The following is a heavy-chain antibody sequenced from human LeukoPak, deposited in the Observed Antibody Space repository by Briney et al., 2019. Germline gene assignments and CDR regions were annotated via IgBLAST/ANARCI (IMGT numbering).Heavy chain of an antibody. Sequence: GGSLSLPSAASGFTLDDYSTQWVRQAPREGLEWVSVVSSNSSSIGYADSVKGRFTISRDNAKNSLYLQMNSLRAADTAVYYCASPGWLRRYDMDVWGQGTTVTVS. V-gene: IGHV3-9*01. CDR1: GFTLDDYS. CDR3: ASPGWLRRYDMDV. D-gene: IGHD3-9*01. CDR2: VSSNSSSI. J-gene: IGHJ6*02.